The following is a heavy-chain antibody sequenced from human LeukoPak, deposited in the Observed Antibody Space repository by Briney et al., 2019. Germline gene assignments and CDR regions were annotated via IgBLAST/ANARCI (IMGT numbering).Heavy chain of an antibody. V-gene: IGHV1-46*01. CDR1: GYTFTSYY. J-gene: IGHJ5*02. CDR3: ARTTEDRSRTSCYQYWFDP. Sequence: GASVKVSCKASGYTFTSYYMHWVRQAPGQGLEWMGIINPSGGSTSYAQKFQGRVTMTRDMSTSTVYMELSSLRSEDTAVYYCARTTEDRSRTSCYQYWFDPWGQGTLVTVTS. D-gene: IGHD2-2*01. CDR2: INPSGGST.